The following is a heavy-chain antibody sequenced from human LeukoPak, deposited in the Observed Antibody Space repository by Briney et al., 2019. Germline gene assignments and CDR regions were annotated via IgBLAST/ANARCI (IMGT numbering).Heavy chain of an antibody. Sequence: GGSLRLSRAASGFTFSSYWMHWVRQAPGKGLVWVSRINSDGSSTSYADSVKGRFTISRDNAKNTLYLQMNSLRAEDTALYYCASRYYYDSSGRDYWGQGTLVTVSS. V-gene: IGHV3-74*01. CDR3: ASRYYYDSSGRDY. J-gene: IGHJ4*02. CDR1: GFTFSSYW. CDR2: INSDGSST. D-gene: IGHD3-22*01.